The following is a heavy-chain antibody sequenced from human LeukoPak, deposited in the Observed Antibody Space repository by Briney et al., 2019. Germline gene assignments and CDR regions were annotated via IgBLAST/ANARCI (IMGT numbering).Heavy chain of an antibody. J-gene: IGHJ4*02. V-gene: IGHV1-46*01. CDR3: ARGTTDAY. Sequence: SLKVSWKASGYTFTSYYSDSVRQAPGQGLEWMGVINPSGGSTRYAQKFQGRVTMTGDPSTRTVYMELSSLTSDDTAVYYCARGTTDAYWGQGTPVTVSS. D-gene: IGHD1-1*01. CDR2: INPSGGST. CDR1: GYTFTSYY.